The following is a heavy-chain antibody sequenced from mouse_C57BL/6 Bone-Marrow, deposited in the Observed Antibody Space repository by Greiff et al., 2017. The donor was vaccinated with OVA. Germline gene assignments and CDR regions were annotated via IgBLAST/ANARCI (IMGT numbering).Heavy chain of an antibody. J-gene: IGHJ2*01. CDR2: IYPGSGST. CDR3: ARDYYDYFDY. Sequence: QVQLKQPGAELVKPGASVKMSCKASGYTFTSYWITWVKQRPGQGLERIGDIYPGSGSTNYNEKFKSKATLTVDTSSSTAYMQLSSLTSEDSAVYYCARDYYDYFDYWGQGTTLTVSS. CDR1: GYTFTSYW. D-gene: IGHD1-1*01. V-gene: IGHV1-55*01.